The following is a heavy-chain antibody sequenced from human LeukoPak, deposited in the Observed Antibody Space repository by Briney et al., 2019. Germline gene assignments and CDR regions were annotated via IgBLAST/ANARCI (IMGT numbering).Heavy chain of an antibody. CDR2: FYYRGST. J-gene: IGHJ5*02. V-gene: IGHV4-39*01. Sequence: SETLSLTCTVSGGSINRNPNYWGWIRQPPGKGLEWIGCFYYRGSTYYNPSLKSRVTVSGDSSQSQFSLRLTSVTAADTAVYDCMSGYSYGYYSWGQGTLVTVSS. CDR3: MSGYSYGYYS. CDR1: GGSINRNPNY. D-gene: IGHD5-18*01.